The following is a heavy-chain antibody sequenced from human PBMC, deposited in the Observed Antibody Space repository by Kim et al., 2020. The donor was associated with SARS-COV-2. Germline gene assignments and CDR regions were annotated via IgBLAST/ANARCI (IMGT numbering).Heavy chain of an antibody. Sequence: GGSLRLSCTVSEFTFSSYWMHWVRQAQGKGLVWVSRIIEVGATTDYPASVRGRFTISRDNAKNTLYLQMNSLRAEDTAIYYCIRDLAGERDSWGQGTLVTVSS. CDR2: IIEVGATT. CDR3: IRDLAGERDS. J-gene: IGHJ4*02. V-gene: IGHV3-74*01. D-gene: IGHD3-10*01. CDR1: EFTFSSYW.